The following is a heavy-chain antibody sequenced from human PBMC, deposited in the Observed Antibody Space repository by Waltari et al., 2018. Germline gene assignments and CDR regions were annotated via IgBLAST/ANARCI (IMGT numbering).Heavy chain of an antibody. CDR3: ARLEKELIYGMDV. J-gene: IGHJ6*02. CDR2: IYHSGST. Sequence: QVQLQESGPGLVKPSETLSLTCAVSGYSISSGYYWGWIRQPPGKGLEWIGSIYHSGSTYYNPSRKSRVTISVDTSKNQFSLKLSSVTAADTAVYYCARLEKELIYGMDVWGQGTTVTVSS. V-gene: IGHV4-38-2*01. D-gene: IGHD1-1*01. CDR1: GYSISSGYY.